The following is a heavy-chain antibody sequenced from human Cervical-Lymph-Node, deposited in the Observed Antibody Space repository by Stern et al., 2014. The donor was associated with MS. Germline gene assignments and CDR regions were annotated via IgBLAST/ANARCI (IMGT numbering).Heavy chain of an antibody. J-gene: IGHJ4*02. D-gene: IGHD2-15*01. CDR1: GFTFSGDS. CDR2: NRKDGNDK. V-gene: IGHV3-30*04. Sequence: VQLVESGGGALQPESSLRLSSEASGFTFSGDSMHWVRQAPGKGLEWGALNRKDGNDKNYADSVQGRFTISRDKSKNTLYLQMNSLRPQDTALYYCARLQCTGGSCYSAYWGQGTLVTVSS. CDR3: ARLQCTGGSCYSAY.